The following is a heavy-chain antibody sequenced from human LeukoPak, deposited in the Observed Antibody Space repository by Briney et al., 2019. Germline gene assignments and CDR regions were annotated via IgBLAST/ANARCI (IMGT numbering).Heavy chain of an antibody. CDR1: GFNLSDYY. J-gene: IGHJ5*02. CDR3: ARSRGGYSYGS. Sequence: GGPLRLSCAASGFNLSDYYMSWIRQAPGKGLEWGAYISSVNREYADSVKSRFTISRDNAKNSLYLQMNSLRADDTAVYYCARSRGGYSYGSWGQGTLVNVSS. D-gene: IGHD5-18*01. V-gene: IGHV3-11*06. CDR2: ISSVNR.